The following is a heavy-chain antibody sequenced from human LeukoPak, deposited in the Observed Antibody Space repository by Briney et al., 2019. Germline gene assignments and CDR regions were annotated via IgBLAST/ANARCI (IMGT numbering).Heavy chain of an antibody. D-gene: IGHD6-19*01. J-gene: IGHJ4*02. V-gene: IGHV3-23*01. CDR3: AKYRTGWYEDY. CDR1: GFTFSSYA. CDR2: MSGNGDSA. Sequence: GGSLRLSCAASGFTFSSYAMTWVRQAPGKGPEWVSTMSGNGDSAFYADSVKGQFTISRDNSKNTLYLQMNSLRAEDSAVYYCAKYRTGWYEDYWGQGTLVIVSS.